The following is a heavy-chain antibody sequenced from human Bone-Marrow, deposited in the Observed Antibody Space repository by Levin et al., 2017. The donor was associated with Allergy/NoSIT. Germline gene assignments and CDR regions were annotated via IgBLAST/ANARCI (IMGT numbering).Heavy chain of an antibody. J-gene: IGHJ4*02. V-gene: IGHV3-7*01. D-gene: IGHD4-23*01. Sequence: PGGSLRLSCAASTSTFSRFWMTWVRQAPGKGLEYVACINEDGGQTYYVDSVKGRFTISRDNAKKSLFLQMNNLRGDDTALYYCAGVGDYDGGSAGGAYWGRGTLVTVSS. CDR1: TSTFSRFW. CDR3: AGVGDYDGGSAGGAY. CDR2: INEDGGQT.